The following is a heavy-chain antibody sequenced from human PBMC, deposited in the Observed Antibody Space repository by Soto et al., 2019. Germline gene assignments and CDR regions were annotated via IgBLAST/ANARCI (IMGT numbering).Heavy chain of an antibody. CDR2: IIPIFGTA. J-gene: IGHJ6*02. CDR3: ARELIAVAGSRYYGMDV. V-gene: IGHV1-69*01. CDR1: GGTFSSYA. D-gene: IGHD6-19*01. Sequence: QVQLVQSGAEVKKPGSSVKVSCKASGGTFSSYAISWVRQAPGQGLEWMGGIIPIFGTANYAQKFQGRGTITADESTSTAYMELSSLRSEDTAVYYCARELIAVAGSRYYGMDVWVQGTTVTVSS.